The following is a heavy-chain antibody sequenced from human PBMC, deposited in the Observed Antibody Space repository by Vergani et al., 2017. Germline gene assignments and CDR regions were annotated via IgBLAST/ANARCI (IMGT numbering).Heavy chain of an antibody. D-gene: IGHD3-10*01. J-gene: IGHJ5*02. V-gene: IGHV4-59*01. CDR1: GSSMRGYY. CDR3: GRVADFYGLGSRLLDL. CDR2: MYPSGST. Sequence: QVRLQESGPGLVKPSETLSLTCSVSGSSMRGYYWSWIRQPPGKELEWIGYMYPSGSTNYNPSLETRVTISGDTSKNQCSLKLNSVTAADTAVYYCGRVADFYGLGSRLLDLWGQGILVTVSS.